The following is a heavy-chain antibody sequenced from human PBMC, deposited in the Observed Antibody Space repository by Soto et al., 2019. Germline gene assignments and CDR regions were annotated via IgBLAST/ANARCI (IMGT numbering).Heavy chain of an antibody. CDR1: GVSVTNGDYY. CDR3: ARQRRGGYWFDP. V-gene: IGHV4-30-4*01. J-gene: IGHJ5*02. CDR2: IYYTETT. Sequence: SETLSLTCAVSGVSVTNGDYYWTWMRQSPGKGLEWIGSIYYTETTNYNPSLNSRLSISIDTSRNQFSLQLTSVTAADTAIYYCARQRRGGYWFDPWRQGTLVTVSS.